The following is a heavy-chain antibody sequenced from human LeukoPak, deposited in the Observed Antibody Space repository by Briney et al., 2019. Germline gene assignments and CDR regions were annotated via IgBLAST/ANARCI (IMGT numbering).Heavy chain of an antibody. CDR3: ARAPGTMIVVDY. CDR2: TSFDGSDN. V-gene: IGHV3-30*04. CDR1: GFTFSSYA. J-gene: IGHJ4*02. D-gene: IGHD3-22*01. Sequence: PGRSLRLSCAASGFTFSSYAMHWVRQAPGKGLKWVAVTSFDGSDNYYADSVKGRFTISRDNSKNTPYLQMNSLRPDDTAVYYCARAPGTMIVVDYWGQGTLVTVSS.